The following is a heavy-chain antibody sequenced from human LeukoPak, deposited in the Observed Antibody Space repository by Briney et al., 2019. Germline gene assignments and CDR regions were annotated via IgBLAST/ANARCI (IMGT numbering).Heavy chain of an antibody. J-gene: IGHJ4*02. CDR3: ARAFPPYYYDSSGYLSNFDY. Sequence: PSETLSLTCTVSGGSISSYYWSWIRQPPGKGLEWIGYIYYSGSTNYNPSLKSRVTISVDTSKNQFSLKLSSVTAADTAVYYCARAFPPYYYDSSGYLSNFDYWGQGTLVAVSS. D-gene: IGHD3-22*01. CDR1: GGSISSYY. CDR2: IYYSGST. V-gene: IGHV4-59*12.